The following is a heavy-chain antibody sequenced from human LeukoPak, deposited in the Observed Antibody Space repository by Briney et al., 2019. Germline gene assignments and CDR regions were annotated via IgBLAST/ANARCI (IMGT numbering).Heavy chain of an antibody. V-gene: IGHV3-48*01. J-gene: IGHJ4*02. CDR2: ISSSSTI. CDR1: GFTFSSYS. D-gene: IGHD3-22*01. CDR3: ASRHYYDSSGYEDYDY. Sequence: PGGSLRLSCAASGFTFSSYSMNWVRQAPGKGLEWVSYISSSSTIYYADSVKGRFTISRDNAKNSLYLQMNSLRAEDTAVYYCASRHYYDSSGYEDYDYWGQGTLVTVSS.